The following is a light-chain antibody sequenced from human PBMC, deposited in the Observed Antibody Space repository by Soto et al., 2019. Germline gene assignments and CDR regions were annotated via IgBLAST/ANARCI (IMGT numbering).Light chain of an antibody. Sequence: EIALTQSPGTLSLSPGERATLSCRASQSVTSNYLAWYQRKPGQAPRLLMFGASIRDTGIPDRFIGSGSGTDFTLTITRLEPEDFAVFYCQQYGSSPGTFGQGTKVDIK. CDR2: GAS. J-gene: IGKJ1*01. CDR3: QQYGSSPGT. CDR1: QSVTSNY. V-gene: IGKV3-20*01.